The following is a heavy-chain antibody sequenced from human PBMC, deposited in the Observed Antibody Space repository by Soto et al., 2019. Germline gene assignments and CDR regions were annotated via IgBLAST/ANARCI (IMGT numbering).Heavy chain of an antibody. V-gene: IGHV1-18*04. J-gene: IGHJ4*02. CDR3: AREGYYDSSGYYSPFDS. CDR2: ISTYNGNT. D-gene: IGHD3-22*01. Sequence: GASVKVSCKASGYTFTTYGISWVRQAPGQGLEWMGWISTYNGNTNYALKFQGRVTMTTDTSTSTAYMELRSLRSDDTAVYYCAREGYYDSSGYYSPFDSWGQGTPVTVSS. CDR1: GYTFTTYG.